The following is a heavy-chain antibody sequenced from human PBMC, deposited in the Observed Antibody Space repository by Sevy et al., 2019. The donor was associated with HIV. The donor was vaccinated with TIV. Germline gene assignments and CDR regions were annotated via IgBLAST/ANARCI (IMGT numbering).Heavy chain of an antibody. CDR3: AREGCTKPHDY. V-gene: IGHV3-23*01. CDR1: GFDFSIYS. Sequence: GGSLRLSCAASGFDFSIYSMSWVRQAPGKGLEWVSTLSFGCGKINYADSVKGRFTISRDNSKGSVYLQMNNMRVEDTVVYYCAREGCTKPHDYWGQGTLVTVSS. J-gene: IGHJ4*02. D-gene: IGHD2-8*01. CDR2: LSFGCGKI.